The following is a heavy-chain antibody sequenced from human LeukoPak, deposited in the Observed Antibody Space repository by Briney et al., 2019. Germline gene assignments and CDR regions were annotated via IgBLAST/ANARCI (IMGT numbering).Heavy chain of an antibody. D-gene: IGHD1-14*01. CDR2: INPNSGGT. J-gene: IGHJ2*01. Sequence: ASVKVSCKASGYTFTGYYMHWVRQAPGQGLEWMGWINPNSGGTNYAQKFQGRVTMTRDTSISTAYMELSSLRSEDTAVYYCARAGYDRAPGWYFDLWGRGTLVTVSS. CDR1: GYTFTGYY. CDR3: ARAGYDRAPGWYFDL. V-gene: IGHV1-2*02.